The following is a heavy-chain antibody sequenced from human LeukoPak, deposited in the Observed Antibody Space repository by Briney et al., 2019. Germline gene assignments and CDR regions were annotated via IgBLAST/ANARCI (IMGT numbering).Heavy chain of an antibody. CDR3: AKDATFFGVGGAFDI. CDR2: ISGSGGTT. Sequence: GGSLRLSCAASGLTFSSYAMSWVRQAPGMGLEWVSAISGSGGTTYYADSVKGRFTISRDNSENTLYLQMNSLRVEDTAIYYCAKDATFFGVGGAFDIWGQGTMVTVSS. V-gene: IGHV3-23*01. D-gene: IGHD3-3*01. J-gene: IGHJ3*02. CDR1: GLTFSSYA.